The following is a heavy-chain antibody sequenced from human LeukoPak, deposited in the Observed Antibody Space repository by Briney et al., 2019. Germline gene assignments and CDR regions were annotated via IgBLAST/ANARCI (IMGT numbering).Heavy chain of an antibody. CDR1: GGSLSSSSYY. V-gene: IGHV4-39*01. CDR3: ARTVTTVTRNGYYYGMDV. D-gene: IGHD4-17*01. CDR2: IYYCGSP. J-gene: IGHJ6*02. Sequence: SETLSLTCAVSGGSLSSSSYYWGWLRPPPGKGLEWFGCIYYCGSPYHTPSQKCRVTISGDASKYQFSLKLSSVTAADTAVYYCARTVTTVTRNGYYYGMDVWGQGTTVTVSS.